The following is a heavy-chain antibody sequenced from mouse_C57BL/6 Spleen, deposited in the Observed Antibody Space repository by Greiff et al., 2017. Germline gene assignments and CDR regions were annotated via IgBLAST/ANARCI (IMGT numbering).Heavy chain of an antibody. CDR3: AREHYGSSHWYFDV. CDR2: IDPSDSYT. Sequence: QVQLQQPGAELVMPGASVKLSCKASGYTFTSYWMHWVKQRPGHGLEWIGEIDPSDSYTNYNQKFKGKSTLTVDKSSSTAYMQLSSLTSEDSAVYYCAREHYGSSHWYFDVWGTGTTVTVSS. D-gene: IGHD1-1*01. CDR1: GYTFTSYW. J-gene: IGHJ1*03. V-gene: IGHV1-69*01.